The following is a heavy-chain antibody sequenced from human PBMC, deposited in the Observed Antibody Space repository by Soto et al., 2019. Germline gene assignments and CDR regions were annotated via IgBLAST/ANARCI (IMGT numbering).Heavy chain of an antibody. Sequence: SVKVSCKASGGTFSSYAISWVRQAPGQGLEWMGGIIPIFGTANYAQKFQGRVTITADESTSTAYMELSSLRSEDTAVYYCARGEYSSSSGAPLYYYSGTDVWGPGTTVTVSS. D-gene: IGHD6-6*01. V-gene: IGHV1-69*13. CDR1: GGTFSSYA. J-gene: IGHJ6*02. CDR3: ARGEYSSSSGAPLYYYSGTDV. CDR2: IIPIFGTA.